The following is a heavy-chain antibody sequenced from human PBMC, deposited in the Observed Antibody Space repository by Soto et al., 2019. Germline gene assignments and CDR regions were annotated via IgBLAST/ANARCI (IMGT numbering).Heavy chain of an antibody. CDR1: GASISSGSYY. V-gene: IGHV4-31*03. CDR2: SYYSGST. CDR3: ARGARYWFDP. Sequence: SETLSLTCTVSGASISSGSYYWSWIRQHPEKGLEWIGYSYYSGSTYYNPSLKSRVSISVDTSKNQFSLKLSSVTAADTSVYYCARGARYWFDPWGQGTLVTV. J-gene: IGHJ5*02.